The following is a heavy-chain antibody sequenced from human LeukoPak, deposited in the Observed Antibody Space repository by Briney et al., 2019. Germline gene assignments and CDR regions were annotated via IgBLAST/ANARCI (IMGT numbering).Heavy chain of an antibody. Sequence: GGSLRLSCAASGFTFSSYAMSWVRQAPGKGLEWVSAISGSGGSTYYADSVKGRFTISRDNSKNTLYLQMNSLRAEDTAVYYCAKRLGYCSGGSCPRDPWGQGTLVTVSS. J-gene: IGHJ5*02. CDR2: ISGSGGST. D-gene: IGHD2-15*01. V-gene: IGHV3-23*01. CDR1: GFTFSSYA. CDR3: AKRLGYCSGGSCPRDP.